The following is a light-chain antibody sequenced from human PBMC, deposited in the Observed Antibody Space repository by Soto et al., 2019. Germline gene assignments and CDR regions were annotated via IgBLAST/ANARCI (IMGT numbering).Light chain of an antibody. V-gene: IGLV2-14*01. Sequence: VLTQPASVSGSPGQSITISCTGTTSDVGASNYVSWYQQHPGKAPKLMIYEVSYRPSGVSNRFSGSKSGNTASLTISGLQAEDEADYHCSSYSSGDTLYVFGSGTKVTVL. J-gene: IGLJ1*01. CDR3: SSYSSGDTLYV. CDR1: TSDVGASNY. CDR2: EVS.